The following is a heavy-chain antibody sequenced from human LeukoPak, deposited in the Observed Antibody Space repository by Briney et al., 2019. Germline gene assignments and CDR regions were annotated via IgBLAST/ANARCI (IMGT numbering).Heavy chain of an antibody. J-gene: IGHJ4*02. CDR1: GFTVSRNY. CDR2: IYIDGNT. CDR3: ARGDGYNFFDS. D-gene: IGHD5-24*01. Sequence: PGGSLRLSSAASGFTVSRNYMSWVRQAPGKGLEWVSVIYIDGNTYYADSVRGRFTISRDNSKDTVYLQMNSLRAEGTAVYYCARGDGYNFFDSWGQGTLVTVSS. V-gene: IGHV3-66*01.